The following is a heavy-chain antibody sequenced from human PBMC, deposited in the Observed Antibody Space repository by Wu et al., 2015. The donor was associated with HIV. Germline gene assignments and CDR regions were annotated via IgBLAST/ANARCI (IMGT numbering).Heavy chain of an antibody. D-gene: IGHD4-23*01. CDR2: IDPRRSAT. J-gene: IGHJ4*02. V-gene: IGHV1-46*01. CDR1: GGTFSSYA. Sequence: QVQLVQSGAEVKKPGSSVKVSCKASGGTFSSYAISWVRQAPGQGLQWMGIIDPRRSATSYAQRFQGRVTMTSDTSTSTVYLHLNSLTSQDTAIYYCARAYRPTVGYFDFWGQGALVTVSS. CDR3: ARAYRPTVGYFDF.